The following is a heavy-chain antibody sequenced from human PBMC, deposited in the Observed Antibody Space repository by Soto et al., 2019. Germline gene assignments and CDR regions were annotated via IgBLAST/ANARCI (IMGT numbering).Heavy chain of an antibody. Sequence: QLQLRESGPGLVQPSGTLSLTCDVSGDSLTNNHWWSWVRQAPGKGLEWIGEIWHTGRPNYNPSLKRRVASPIDKPTTQFSLKLSSVTAADTAVYYCVRDSSTGCSSINCYMHWGQGTLVTVSS. V-gene: IGHV4-4*02. D-gene: IGHD2-15*01. CDR1: GDSLTNNHW. J-gene: IGHJ4*02. CDR2: IWHTGRP. CDR3: VRDSSTGCSSINCYMH.